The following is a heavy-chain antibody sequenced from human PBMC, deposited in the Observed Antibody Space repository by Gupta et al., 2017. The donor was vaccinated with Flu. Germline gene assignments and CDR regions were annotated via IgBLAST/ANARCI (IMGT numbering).Heavy chain of an antibody. J-gene: IGHJ4*02. CDR2: MNPNSGNT. D-gene: IGHD1-26*01. Sequence: QVQLVQSGAEVKKPGASVKVSCKASEYTFTSYDINWVRQATGQGLEWMGWMNPNSGNTGYAQKFQGRVTMTRNTSISTAYMELSSLRSEDTAVYYCARSSGRWELLRQSLHYWGQGTLVTVSS. V-gene: IGHV1-8*01. CDR1: EYTFTSYD. CDR3: ARSSGRWELLRQSLHY.